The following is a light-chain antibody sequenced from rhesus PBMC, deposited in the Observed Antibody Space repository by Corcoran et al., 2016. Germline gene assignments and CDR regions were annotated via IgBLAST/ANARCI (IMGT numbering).Light chain of an antibody. Sequence: EIVVTQSPPTLSLSPGERATLSCRASQSVSNNLAWYQQKPGQSPSLLIYGVSRRATGIPDRFSGSGSGTDVTLTISSLEPEDFVVYFCQHYTNWPLTFGGGTKVEIK. CDR1: QSVSNN. J-gene: IGKJ4*01. CDR2: GVS. V-gene: IGKV3-42*03. CDR3: QHYTNWPLT.